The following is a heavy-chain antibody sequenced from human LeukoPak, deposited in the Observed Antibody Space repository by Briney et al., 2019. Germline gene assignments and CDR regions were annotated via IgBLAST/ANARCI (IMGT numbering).Heavy chain of an antibody. CDR2: ISGSGGST. V-gene: IGHV3-23*01. Sequence: GGSLRLSCAASGFTFSSYAMSWVRQAPGKGLEWVSAISGSGGSTYYADSVKGRFTISRDNSKNTLYLQMNSLRVEDTAVYYCAKVGGDDILSYYFDYWGQGTLVTVSS. D-gene: IGHD3-9*01. CDR3: AKVGGDDILSYYFDY. J-gene: IGHJ4*02. CDR1: GFTFSSYA.